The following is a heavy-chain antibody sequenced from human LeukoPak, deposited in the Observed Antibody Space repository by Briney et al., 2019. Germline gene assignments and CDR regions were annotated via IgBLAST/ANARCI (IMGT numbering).Heavy chain of an antibody. CDR2: ITFDGRNT. D-gene: IGHD4-17*01. Sequence: GGSLRLSCAASGFTFSSYGMHWIRQPPGKGLEWVSVITFDGRNTNYADSVKGRFTISRDNSKNTLYLQMNGLRVEDTAVYYCAKELTTVTHFDYWDQGTLVTVPS. CDR1: GFTFSSYG. CDR3: AKELTTVTHFDY. V-gene: IGHV3-30*18. J-gene: IGHJ4*02.